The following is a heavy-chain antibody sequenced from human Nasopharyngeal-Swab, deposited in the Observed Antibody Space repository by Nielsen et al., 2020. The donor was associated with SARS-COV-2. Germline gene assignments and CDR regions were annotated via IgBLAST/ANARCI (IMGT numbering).Heavy chain of an antibody. CDR3: TRKLSCDM. CDR2: IDPSGENK. V-gene: IGHV3-11*01. CDR1: GFGLSDFY. D-gene: IGHD3-16*02. J-gene: IGHJ6*02. Sequence: GESLKISCAASGFGLSDFYISWIRKAPGKGLEWIAYIDPSGENKSYAGSVKGRFTISRDNARNSVFLELNTLRADDSAVYYCTRKLSCDMWGQGTKVTVSS.